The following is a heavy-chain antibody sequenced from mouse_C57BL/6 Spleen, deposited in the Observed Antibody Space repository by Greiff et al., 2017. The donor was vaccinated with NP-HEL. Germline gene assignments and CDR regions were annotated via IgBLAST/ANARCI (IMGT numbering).Heavy chain of an antibody. D-gene: IGHD1-1*01. CDR1: GYTFTSYW. Sequence: VQLQQSGAELVRPGSSVKLSCKASGYTFTSYWMDWVKQRPGQGLEWIGNIYPSDSETHYNQKFKDKATLTVDKSSSTAYMQLSSLTSEDSAVYYCAREPTVVARGNYFDYWGQGTTLTVSS. CDR3: AREPTVVARGNYFDY. V-gene: IGHV1-61*01. CDR2: IYPSDSET. J-gene: IGHJ2*01.